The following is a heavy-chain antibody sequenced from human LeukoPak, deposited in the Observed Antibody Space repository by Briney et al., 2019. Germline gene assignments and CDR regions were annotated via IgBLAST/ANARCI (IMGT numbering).Heavy chain of an antibody. CDR2: IHTSGST. CDR3: ARAPEFSSGWLLDC. J-gene: IGHJ4*02. V-gene: IGHV4-4*07. D-gene: IGHD6-19*01. CDR1: GGSISTYY. Sequence: SETLSLTCSVSGGSISTYYGSWIRQSAGKGLEWIGRIHTSGSTNYNPSLKSRVTMSVDTSKNQFSLKVSSVTAADTGVYYCARAPEFSSGWLLDCWGQGSLLTVSS.